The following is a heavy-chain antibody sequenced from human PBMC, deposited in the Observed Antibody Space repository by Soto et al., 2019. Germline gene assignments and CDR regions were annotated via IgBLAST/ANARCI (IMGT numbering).Heavy chain of an antibody. CDR2: ISGSGGST. CDR1: GFTFSSYA. CDR3: AKDRVFQVAGTAGGYYYGMDV. J-gene: IGHJ6*02. Sequence: GGSLRLSCAASGFTFSSYAMSWVRQAPGKGLEWVSAISGSGGSTYYADSVKGRFTISRDNSKNTLYLQMNSLRAEDTAVYYCAKDRVFQVAGTAGGYYYGMDVWGQGTTVTVSS. D-gene: IGHD6-19*01. V-gene: IGHV3-23*01.